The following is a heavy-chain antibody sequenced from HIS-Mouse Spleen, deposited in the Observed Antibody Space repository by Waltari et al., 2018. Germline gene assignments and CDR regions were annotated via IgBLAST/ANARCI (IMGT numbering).Heavy chain of an antibody. V-gene: IGHV1-2*02. CDR1: GYTFTGYY. J-gene: IGHJ3*02. D-gene: IGHD2-2*01. CDR3: ARTLAIVVPATRGSDAFDI. CDR2: INPNSGGT. Sequence: QVQLVQSGAEVKKPGASVKVSCKASGYTFTGYYMHWVRQAPGQGLEWMGWINPNSGGTNYAQKFQGRVTMTRDTSISTAYMELSRLRSDDTAVYYCARTLAIVVPATRGSDAFDIWGQGTMVTVSS.